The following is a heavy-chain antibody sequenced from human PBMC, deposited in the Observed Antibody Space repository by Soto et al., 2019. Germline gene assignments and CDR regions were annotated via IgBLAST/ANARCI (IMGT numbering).Heavy chain of an antibody. Sequence: KASAPVLVKPTETLTLTCTVSGFSLSNPAMGVSWFRQPPGRALEWLAYIFSTDEKSYNTSLTTRLTISKDTSKSQVVLTMTNMDPLDTATYSCARFTTTSNWFVPWGQGTLVTVSS. V-gene: IGHV2-26*01. CDR2: IFSTDEK. D-gene: IGHD2-2*01. J-gene: IGHJ5*02. CDR3: ARFTTTSNWFVP. CDR1: GFSLSNPAMG.